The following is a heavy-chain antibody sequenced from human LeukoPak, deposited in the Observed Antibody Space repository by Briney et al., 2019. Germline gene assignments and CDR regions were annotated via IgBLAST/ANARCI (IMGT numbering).Heavy chain of an antibody. D-gene: IGHD5-18*01. J-gene: IGHJ4*02. CDR2: IYYSGST. CDR1: GGSITSHY. V-gene: IGHV4-59*11. Sequence: PSETLSLTCTVSGGSITSHYWNWIRQPPGKGLEWIGYIYYSGSTNYNPSFKSRVTISVDTSKNQFSLKLSSVTAADTAVYYCARGQYNYGSFYFDYWGQGTLVTVSS. CDR3: ARGQYNYGSFYFDY.